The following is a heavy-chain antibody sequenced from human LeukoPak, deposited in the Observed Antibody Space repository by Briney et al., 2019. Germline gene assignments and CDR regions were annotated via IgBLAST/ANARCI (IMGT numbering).Heavy chain of an antibody. CDR1: GFTFSSYW. V-gene: IGHV3-7*01. Sequence: GGSLRLSCAASGFTFSSYWMSWVRQAPGKGLEWVANIKQDGSEKYYVDSVKGRFTISRDNAKNSLYLQMNSLRAEDTAVYYCAKGKHDYGDYDDYFDYWGQGTLVTVSS. CDR2: IKQDGSEK. J-gene: IGHJ4*02. CDR3: AKGKHDYGDYDDYFDY. D-gene: IGHD4-17*01.